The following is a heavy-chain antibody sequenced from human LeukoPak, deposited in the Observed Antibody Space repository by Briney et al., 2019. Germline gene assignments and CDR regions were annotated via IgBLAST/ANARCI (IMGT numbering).Heavy chain of an antibody. J-gene: IGHJ3*02. CDR3: ARLSSGWVNAFDI. CDR2: IFYSGST. CDR1: GGSMSSYY. D-gene: IGHD6-19*01. V-gene: IGHV4-59*08. Sequence: SETLSLTCSVSGGSMSSYYWSWIRQPPGKGLEWIGYIFYSGSTEYNPSLKSRVTISVDTSKSHFSLKLSSMTAADTAVYYCARLSSGWVNAFDIWGQGTMVTVSS.